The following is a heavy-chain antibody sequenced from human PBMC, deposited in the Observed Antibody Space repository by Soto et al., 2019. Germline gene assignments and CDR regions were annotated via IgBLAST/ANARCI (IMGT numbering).Heavy chain of an antibody. CDR3: AKDGDIVVVPTELNY. J-gene: IGHJ4*02. CDR1: GFTFSSYG. Sequence: PGGSLRLSCAASGFTFSSYGMHWVRQAPGKGLEWVAVISYDGSNKYYADSVKGRFTISRDNSKNTLYLQMNSLRAEDTAVYYCAKDGDIVVVPTELNYWGQGT. CDR2: ISYDGSNK. V-gene: IGHV3-30*18. D-gene: IGHD2-15*01.